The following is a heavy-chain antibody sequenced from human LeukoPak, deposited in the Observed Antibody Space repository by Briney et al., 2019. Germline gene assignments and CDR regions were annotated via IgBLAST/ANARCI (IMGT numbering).Heavy chain of an antibody. CDR2: IRYDGSNK. CDR3: ANIPTARGGVVIIPFDY. CDR1: GFTFSSYG. J-gene: IGHJ4*02. D-gene: IGHD3-3*01. V-gene: IGHV3-30*02. Sequence: GGSLRLSCAASGFTFSSYGMHWVRQAPGKGLEWVAFIRYDGSNKYYADSVKGRFTISRDNSKNTLYLQTNSLRAEDTAVYYCANIPTARGGVVIIPFDYWGQGTLVTVSS.